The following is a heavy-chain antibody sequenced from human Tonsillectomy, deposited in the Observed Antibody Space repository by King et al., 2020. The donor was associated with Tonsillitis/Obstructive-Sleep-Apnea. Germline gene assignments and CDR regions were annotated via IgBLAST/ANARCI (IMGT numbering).Heavy chain of an antibody. CDR3: AKVNAYDSSGYYSA. CDR2: ISGSGDST. CDR1: GFTFSSYA. V-gene: IGHV3-23*04. D-gene: IGHD3-22*01. Sequence: VQLVESGGGLVQPGGSLRLSCAASGFTFSSYAMSWVRQAPGKGLEWVSGISGSGDSTYYADSVKGRFHISRDNSKNTLYLQMNSLRVEDTAVYYCAKVNAYDSSGYYSAWGQGTLVTVSS. J-gene: IGHJ5*02.